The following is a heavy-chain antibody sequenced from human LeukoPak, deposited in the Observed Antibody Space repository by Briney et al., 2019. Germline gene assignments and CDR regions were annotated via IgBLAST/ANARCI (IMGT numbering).Heavy chain of an antibody. CDR1: GGSMRGYY. J-gene: IGHJ4*02. CDR2: IYHSGSA. CDR3: ARRGDDLGMAVDY. Sequence: PSGTLSLSCTVSGGSMRGYYWSWVRQPPGKGLEWIGYIYHSGSAKYNPSLKSRVTISEDGPKNQFSLNLTSVTAADTAVYYCARRGDDLGMAVDYWGQGTLVTVSS. D-gene: IGHD3-3*01. V-gene: IGHV4-59*08.